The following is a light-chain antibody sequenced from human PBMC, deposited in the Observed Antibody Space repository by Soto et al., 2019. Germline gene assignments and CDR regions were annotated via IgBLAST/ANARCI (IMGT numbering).Light chain of an antibody. CDR1: QSVSSGH. Sequence: EIVLTQSPCTLSLSPGERATLSCRAIQSVSSGHLAWYQQKPGQAPRLLIYGVSSRATGIPDRFSGSGSGTDFALTISRLEPEDFAVYYCQQYGSSPWTFGQGTKMDIK. J-gene: IGKJ1*01. CDR3: QQYGSSPWT. CDR2: GVS. V-gene: IGKV3-20*01.